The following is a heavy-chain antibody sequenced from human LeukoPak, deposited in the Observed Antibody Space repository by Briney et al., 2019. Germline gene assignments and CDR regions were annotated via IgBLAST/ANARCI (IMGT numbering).Heavy chain of an antibody. D-gene: IGHD2-21*01. Sequence: PSETLSLTCTVSGGSISSSSYYWGWIRQPPGKGLEWIGSIYYSGSTYYNPSLKSRVTISVDPSKNQFSLKLSSVTAADTAVYYCAQGRLGGFDYWGQGTLVTVSS. CDR1: GGSISSSSYY. CDR3: AQGRLGGFDY. J-gene: IGHJ4*02. CDR2: IYYSGST. V-gene: IGHV4-39*01.